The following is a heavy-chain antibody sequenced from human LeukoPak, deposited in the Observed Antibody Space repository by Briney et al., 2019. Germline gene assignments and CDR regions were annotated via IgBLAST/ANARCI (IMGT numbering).Heavy chain of an antibody. CDR3: ARAITGTKGDI. D-gene: IGHD1-7*01. V-gene: IGHV3-21*01. CDR1: GFTFSSYS. CDR2: ISSSSSYI. Sequence: GGSLRLSCAASGFTFSSYSMNWVRQAPGKGLEWVSSISSSSSYIYYADSVKGRFTISRDNAKNSLYLQMNSLRAEDTAVYYCARAITGTKGDIWGQGTMVTVSS. J-gene: IGHJ3*02.